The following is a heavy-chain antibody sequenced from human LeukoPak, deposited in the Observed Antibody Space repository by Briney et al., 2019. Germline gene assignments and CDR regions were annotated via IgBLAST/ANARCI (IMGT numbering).Heavy chain of an antibody. Sequence: PSETLSLTCAVSGYSISSGYYWGWIRQPPGKGLEWIGSIYHSGSTYYNPSLKSRVTISVDTSKNQFSLKLSSVTVADTAVYYCARTSEGAAASNWFDPWGQGTLVTVSS. CDR3: ARTSEGAAASNWFDP. V-gene: IGHV4-38-2*01. CDR1: GYSISSGYY. D-gene: IGHD6-13*01. CDR2: IYHSGST. J-gene: IGHJ5*02.